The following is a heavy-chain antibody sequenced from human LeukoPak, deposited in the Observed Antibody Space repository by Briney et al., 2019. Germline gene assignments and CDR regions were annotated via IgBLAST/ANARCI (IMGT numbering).Heavy chain of an antibody. V-gene: IGHV4-4*07. J-gene: IGHJ5*02. D-gene: IGHD5-12*01. CDR1: VGSVSNYY. Sequence: SETLSLTCTVSVGSVSNYYWSWVRQPAGKGLEWIGRIYGSGTTRYNPSLQSRVTMSVDVSKNQFSLKLTSMTAADTAVYFCARGMAEAYDYNWFDPWGQGILVTVSS. CDR2: IYGSGTT. CDR3: ARGMAEAYDYNWFDP.